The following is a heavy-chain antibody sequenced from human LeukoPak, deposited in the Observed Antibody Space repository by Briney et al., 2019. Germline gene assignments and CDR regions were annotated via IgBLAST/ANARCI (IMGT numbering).Heavy chain of an antibody. CDR2: IYYSGST. CDR3: ARDGFRYYYDSSGYDY. D-gene: IGHD3-22*01. V-gene: IGHV4-59*01. CDR1: GGSISSYY. Sequence: SETLSLTCTVSGGSISSYYWSWIRQPPGKGLEWFGYIYYSGSTNYNPSLKSRVTISVDTSKNQFSLKLSSVTAADTAVYYCARDGFRYYYDSSGYDYWGQGTLVTVSS. J-gene: IGHJ4*02.